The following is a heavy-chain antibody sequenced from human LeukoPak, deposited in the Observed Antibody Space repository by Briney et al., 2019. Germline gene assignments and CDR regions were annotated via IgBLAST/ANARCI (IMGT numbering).Heavy chain of an antibody. CDR3: ARYYDDAFDI. D-gene: IGHD3-22*01. Sequence: PGGSLRLSCAASGFTVSSNYMSWVRQAPGKGLEWVGRTRNKANSYTTEYAASVKGRFTISRDDSKNSLYLQMNSLKTEDTAVYYCARYYDDAFDIWGQGTMVTVSS. CDR2: TRNKANSYTT. J-gene: IGHJ3*02. V-gene: IGHV3-72*01. CDR1: GFTVSSNY.